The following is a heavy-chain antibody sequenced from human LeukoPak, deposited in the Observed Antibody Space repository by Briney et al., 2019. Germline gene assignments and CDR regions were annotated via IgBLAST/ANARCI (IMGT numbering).Heavy chain of an antibody. CDR3: ARVGGRGVTNWFDP. CDR2: INPNSGGT. V-gene: IGHV1-2*02. Sequence: ASVKVSCKASGYTFTGYYMHWVRQAPGQGLEWMEWINPNSGGTNYAQKFQGRVTMTRDTSISTAYMELSRLRSDDTAVYYCARVGGRGVTNWFDPWGQGTLVTVSS. CDR1: GYTFTGYY. D-gene: IGHD3-10*01. J-gene: IGHJ5*02.